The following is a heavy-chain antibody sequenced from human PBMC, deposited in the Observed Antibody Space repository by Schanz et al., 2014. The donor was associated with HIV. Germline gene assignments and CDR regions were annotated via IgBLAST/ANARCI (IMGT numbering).Heavy chain of an antibody. V-gene: IGHV3-33*01. Sequence: QVQLVESGGGVVQPGRSLRLSCAASGITFSTSGMHWVRQAPGKGLEWVAVIWYDGSKKYYADSGKGRFTISRDNSKNTLYLQMNSLRAEDTAVYYCYGDESGYWGQGTLVTVSS. CDR1: GITFSTSG. J-gene: IGHJ4*02. CDR3: YGDESGY. CDR2: IWYDGSKK. D-gene: IGHD4-17*01.